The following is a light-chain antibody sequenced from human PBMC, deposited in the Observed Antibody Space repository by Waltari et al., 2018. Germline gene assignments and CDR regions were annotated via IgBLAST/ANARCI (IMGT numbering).Light chain of an antibody. J-gene: IGKJ3*01. CDR3: QQYYTFPPT. Sequence: EIVLTQSPVTLSLSPGERATLSCRASQSVDGYLAWYQLKPGQVPRLLIYDASNRATGIPGRFSGSGSGADFTLIISSLQPEDFATYFCQQYYTFPPTFGPGTKVDIK. V-gene: IGKV3-11*01. CDR1: QSVDGY. CDR2: DAS.